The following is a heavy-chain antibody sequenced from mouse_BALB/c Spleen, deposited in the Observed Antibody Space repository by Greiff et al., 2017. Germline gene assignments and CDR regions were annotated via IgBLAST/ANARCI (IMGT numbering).Heavy chain of an antibody. D-gene: IGHD2-1*01. Sequence: QVQLQQSGAELMKPGASVKISCKATGYTFSSYWIEWVKQRPGHGLEWIGEILPGSGSTNYNEKFKGKATFTADTSSNTAYMQLSSLTSEDSAVYYCAREGKDYAMDYWGQGTSVTVSS. CDR2: ILPGSGST. V-gene: IGHV1-9*01. CDR1: GYTFSSYW. CDR3: AREGKDYAMDY. J-gene: IGHJ4*01.